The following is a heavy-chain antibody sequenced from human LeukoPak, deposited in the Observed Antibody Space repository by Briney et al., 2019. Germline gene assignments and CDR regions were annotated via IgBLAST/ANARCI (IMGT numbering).Heavy chain of an antibody. CDR1: GFTFSSYD. Sequence: GGSLRLSCAASGFTFSSYDMHWVRQATGKGLEWVSAIGTAGVTYYPGSVKGRFTISRENAKNSLYLQMNSLRAGDTAVYYCARGRGGSYYLFDYWGQGTLVTVSS. J-gene: IGHJ4*02. D-gene: IGHD2-15*01. V-gene: IGHV3-13*01. CDR3: ARGRGGSYYLFDY. CDR2: IGTAGVT.